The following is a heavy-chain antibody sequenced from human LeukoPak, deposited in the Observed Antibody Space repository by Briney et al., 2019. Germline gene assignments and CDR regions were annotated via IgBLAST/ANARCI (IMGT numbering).Heavy chain of an antibody. CDR1: NASITSGVYY. Sequence: SETLPLTCTVSNASITSGVYYWTWIRQYPGKGLEWIGYIYHSGSPYYNPSLESRVTISVDTSKNQVSLQVTSVTAADTAVYYCARSGQNQLWLSLDYWGQGRLVTVSS. CDR2: IYHSGSP. CDR3: ARSGQNQLWLSLDY. J-gene: IGHJ4*02. V-gene: IGHV4-31*03. D-gene: IGHD3-10*01.